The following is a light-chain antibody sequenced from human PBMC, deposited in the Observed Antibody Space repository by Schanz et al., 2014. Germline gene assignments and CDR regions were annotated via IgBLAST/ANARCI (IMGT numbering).Light chain of an antibody. V-gene: IGKV3-15*01. CDR3: QEYNTWPWT. CDR1: QSVSSN. J-gene: IGKJ1*01. CDR2: GAS. Sequence: EIVMTQSPATLSVSPGERATLSCRANQSVSSNLAWYQQKPGQAPRLLIYGASSRATGIPARFSGSGSGTEFTLTISSLQSEDFAVYHCQEYNTWPWTFGQGTTVDMK.